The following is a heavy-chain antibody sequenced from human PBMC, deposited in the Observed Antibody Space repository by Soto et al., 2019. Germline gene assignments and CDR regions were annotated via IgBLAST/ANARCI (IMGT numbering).Heavy chain of an antibody. CDR2: VGPGGDDT. CDR1: GFAFSDYA. D-gene: IGHD2-15*01. V-gene: IGHV3-23*01. Sequence: PGGSLRLSCVASGFAFSDYAMNWVRQSPGRGLEWVSGVGPGGDDTYYADSVRGRFPVSSDHAKNTLYLEMRTLTVADTATYFCARGSAFWGQGTLVTVSS. J-gene: IGHJ4*02. CDR3: ARGSAF.